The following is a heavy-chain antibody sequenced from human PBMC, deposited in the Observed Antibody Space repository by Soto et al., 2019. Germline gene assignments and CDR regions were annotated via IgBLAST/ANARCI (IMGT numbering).Heavy chain of an antibody. CDR1: GFTFSNAW. V-gene: IGHV3-15*01. Sequence: GGSLRLSCAASGFTFSNAWMSWVRQAPGKGLEWVGRIKSKTDGGTTDYAAPVKGRFTISRDDSKNTLYLQMNSLKTEDTAVYYCTTAPDIVVVPAAQGPLYGMDVWGQGTTVTVSS. CDR2: IKSKTDGGTT. D-gene: IGHD2-2*01. J-gene: IGHJ6*02. CDR3: TTAPDIVVVPAAQGPLYGMDV.